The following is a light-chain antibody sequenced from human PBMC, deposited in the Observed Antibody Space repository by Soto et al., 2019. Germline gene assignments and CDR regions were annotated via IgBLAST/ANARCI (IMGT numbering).Light chain of an antibody. V-gene: IGKV1-33*01. CDR1: QDISNC. Sequence: DIQMTQSPSSLSASVGDRVTITCQASQDISNCLNWYQQKPGKAPKLLIYDASILETGVPSRFSGSGSGRDFSFTISSLQPDDIATYYCHHYDNFPRMYTFGQGTKLEIK. CDR2: DAS. J-gene: IGKJ2*01. CDR3: HHYDNFPRMYT.